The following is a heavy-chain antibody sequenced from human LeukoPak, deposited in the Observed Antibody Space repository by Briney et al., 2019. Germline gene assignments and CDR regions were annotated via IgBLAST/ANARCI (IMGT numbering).Heavy chain of an antibody. Sequence: GGSLRLSCAASGFTFSPYAMNWVRQAPGKGLEWVSLISGSSDYIYYTDSVRGRFNISRDNAKDSLYLQMNSLRVEDTGVYYCARENREARYFDYWGQGILVTVSS. CDR2: ISGSSDYI. CDR1: GFTFSPYA. D-gene: IGHD6-6*01. CDR3: ARENREARYFDY. V-gene: IGHV3-21*01. J-gene: IGHJ4*02.